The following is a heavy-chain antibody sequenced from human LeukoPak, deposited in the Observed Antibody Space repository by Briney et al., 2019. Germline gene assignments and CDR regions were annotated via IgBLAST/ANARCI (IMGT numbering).Heavy chain of an antibody. Sequence: SETLSLTCAVYGGSFSGYYWSWIRQPPGKGLEWIGEINHSGSTNYNPSLKSRVTISVDTSKNQFSLKLSSVTAADTAVYYCASQYYDILTGYNYFDYWGQGTLVTVSS. CDR1: GGSFSGYY. D-gene: IGHD3-9*01. V-gene: IGHV4-34*01. CDR2: INHSGST. J-gene: IGHJ4*02. CDR3: ASQYYDILTGYNYFDY.